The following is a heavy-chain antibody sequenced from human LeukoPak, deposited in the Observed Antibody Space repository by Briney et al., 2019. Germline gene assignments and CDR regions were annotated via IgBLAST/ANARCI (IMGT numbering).Heavy chain of an antibody. CDR1: GGSISSYY. J-gene: IGHJ4*02. D-gene: IGHD6-19*01. CDR2: IYTSGST. CDR3: ARDLSHSGWYQEGY. Sequence: SDTLSLTCTVSGGSISSYYWSWIRQPAGKGLEWIGRIYTSGSTNYNPSLKSRVTMSVDTSKNQFSLKLTSVTAADTAVYYCARDLSHSGWYQEGYWGQGTLVTVSS. V-gene: IGHV4-4*07.